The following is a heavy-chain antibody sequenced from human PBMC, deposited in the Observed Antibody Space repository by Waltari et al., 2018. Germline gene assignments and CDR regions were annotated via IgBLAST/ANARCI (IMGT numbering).Heavy chain of an antibody. J-gene: IGHJ4*02. Sequence: QVQLVESGGGVVQPGRSLRLSCAASGFTFSSYGMHWVRQAPGKGLEWVAVISYDGSNKYYADSVKGRFTISRDNSKNTLYLQMNSLRAEDTAVYYCAGPGFYFDYWGQGTLVTVSS. CDR1: GFTFSSYG. CDR3: AGPGFYFDY. V-gene: IGHV3-30*03. CDR2: ISYDGSNK.